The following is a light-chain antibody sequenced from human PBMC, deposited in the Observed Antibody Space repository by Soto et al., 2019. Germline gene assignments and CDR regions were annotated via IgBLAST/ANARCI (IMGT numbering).Light chain of an antibody. Sequence: QSVLTQPPSVSGAPGQTITISCTGSSSNIGAGYDVHWYQQLPGRAPKLLIYGNNNRPSGVPDRFSGSKSGTSVSLAITGLRGEDEADYYCQSYDSGLSAVVFGGGTQLTVL. CDR1: SSNIGAGYD. V-gene: IGLV1-40*01. CDR2: GNN. CDR3: QSYDSGLSAVV. J-gene: IGLJ2*01.